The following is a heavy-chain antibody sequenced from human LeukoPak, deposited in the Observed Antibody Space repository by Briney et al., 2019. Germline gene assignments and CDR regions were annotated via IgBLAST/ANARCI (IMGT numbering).Heavy chain of an antibody. CDR2: ISSDSRTI. V-gene: IGHV3-48*01. J-gene: IGHJ4*02. D-gene: IGHD6-19*01. CDR1: GFTSSSDR. Sequence: GGSLRLSFAASGFTSSSDRMNWVRQAPGKGLEWVSYISSDSRTIYYADSVKGRFTISRDNSKNTLYLQMNSLRAEETAVYYCARRSSGNYYFDYWGQGTLVTVSS. CDR3: ARRSSGNYYFDY.